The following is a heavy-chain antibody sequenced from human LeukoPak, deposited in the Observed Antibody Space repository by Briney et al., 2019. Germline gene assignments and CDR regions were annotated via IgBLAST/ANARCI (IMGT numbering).Heavy chain of an antibody. D-gene: IGHD6-19*01. J-gene: IGHJ4*02. CDR2: ISAYNGNT. Sequence: ASVKVSCKASGYTFTSYGISWVRQAPGQGLEWMGWISAYNGNTNYAQKLQGRVTMTTDTSTSTAYMVLRSLRSDDTAVYYCARDRGDSGSGWYPSPSGYWGQGTLVTVSS. CDR1: GYTFTSYG. V-gene: IGHV1-18*01. CDR3: ARDRGDSGSGWYPSPSGY.